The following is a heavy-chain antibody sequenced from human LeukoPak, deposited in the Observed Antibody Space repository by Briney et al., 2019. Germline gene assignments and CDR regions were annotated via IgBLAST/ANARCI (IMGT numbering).Heavy chain of an antibody. CDR3: ARRTYYYGSGSYYAGEYFNY. CDR1: GGSISSGGYY. V-gene: IGHV4-61*08. D-gene: IGHD3-10*01. CDR2: IYYSGST. J-gene: IGHJ4*02. Sequence: SETLSLTCTVSGGSISSGGYYWSWIRQPPGKGLEWIGYIYYSGSTNYNPSLKSRVTISVDTSKNQFSLKLSSVTAADTAVYYCARRTYYYGSGSYYAGEYFNYWGQGTLVTVSS.